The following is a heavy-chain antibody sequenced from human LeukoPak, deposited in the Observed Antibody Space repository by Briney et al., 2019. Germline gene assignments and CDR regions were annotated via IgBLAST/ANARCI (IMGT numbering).Heavy chain of an antibody. CDR2: IRYDGSNE. CDR1: GFTFSSYG. Sequence: PGGSLRLSCAASGFTFSSYGMHWVRQAPGKGLEWVAFIRYDGSNEYYADSVKGRFTISRDNSKNTLYLQMNSLRAEDTAVYYCAKDPAMVKYYFDYWGQGTLVTVSS. V-gene: IGHV3-30*02. D-gene: IGHD5-18*01. CDR3: AKDPAMVKYYFDY. J-gene: IGHJ4*02.